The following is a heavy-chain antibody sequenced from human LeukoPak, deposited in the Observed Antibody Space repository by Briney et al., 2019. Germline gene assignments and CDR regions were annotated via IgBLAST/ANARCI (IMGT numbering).Heavy chain of an antibody. Sequence: GGSLRLSCAASGFTFSSYWMHWVRQAPGKGLVWVSRINTDGSTTNYADSVNGRFTISRDNSKNTLYLQMNSLRAEYTAVYYCARDGGMGATYYFDYWGQGTLVTVSS. J-gene: IGHJ4*02. CDR1: GFTFSSYW. V-gene: IGHV3-74*01. CDR3: ARDGGMGATYYFDY. D-gene: IGHD1-26*01. CDR2: INTDGSTT.